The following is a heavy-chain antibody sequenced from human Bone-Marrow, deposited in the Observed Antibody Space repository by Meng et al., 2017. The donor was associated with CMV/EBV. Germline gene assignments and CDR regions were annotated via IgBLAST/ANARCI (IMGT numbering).Heavy chain of an antibody. CDR2: IHPKNGGT. CDR1: GYIFSDYY. D-gene: IGHD5-18*01. J-gene: IGHJ4*02. CDR3: ARDPDTPMAFDH. V-gene: IGHV1-2*02. Sequence: VQLVQSWPEVTEPGAPVKFSCKAPGYIFSDYYIHWVRQAAGQWIEWMGWIHPKNGGTKYAQKFQGRVTMTRDTSISTTYMDLNRLISDDTAVYYCARDPDTPMAFDHWGQGTLVTVSS.